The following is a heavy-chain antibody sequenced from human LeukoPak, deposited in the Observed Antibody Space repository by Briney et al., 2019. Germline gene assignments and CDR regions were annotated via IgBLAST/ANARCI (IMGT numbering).Heavy chain of an antibody. CDR1: GASTSDKY. J-gene: IGHJ4*02. D-gene: IGHD6-19*01. V-gene: IGHV4-59*08. CDR3: AQTTGWPGFDF. CDR2: IYNGRNT. Sequence: SETLSLTCSASGASTSDKYWSWIRQSPGRTLEWIGHIYNGRNTKYNPSLTSRVTISVDTSKDQFSLSLTSVTAADTAMYYCAQTTGWPGFDFWGPGALVTVSS.